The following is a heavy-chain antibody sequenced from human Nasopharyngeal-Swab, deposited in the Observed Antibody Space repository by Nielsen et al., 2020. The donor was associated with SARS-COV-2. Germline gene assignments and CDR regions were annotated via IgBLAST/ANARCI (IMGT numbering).Heavy chain of an antibody. CDR1: GFTFSSYR. V-gene: IGHV3-7*03. D-gene: IGHD3-10*01. CDR3: ARGVTYYGSGSYFLSYYYYYMDV. J-gene: IGHJ6*03. CDR2: IKQDGSEK. Sequence: GESLKISCAASGFTFSSYRMSWVRQAPGKGLEWVANIKQDGSEKYYVDSVKGRFTISRDNAKNSLYLQMNSLRAEDTAVYYCARGVTYYGSGSYFLSYYYYYMDVWGKGTTVTVSS.